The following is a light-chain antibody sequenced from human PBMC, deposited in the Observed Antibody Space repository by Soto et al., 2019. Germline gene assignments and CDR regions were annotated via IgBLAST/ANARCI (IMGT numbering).Light chain of an antibody. CDR1: SSDVGSYDY. CDR3: VSYTTSASYV. J-gene: IGLJ1*01. Sequence: QSVLIQPPSVSGSPGQSVTISCTGTSSDVGSYDYVSWYQQHPGTVPKPMIYNVNTRPSGVPDRFSGSKSGNTASMTISGLQAEDEADYYCVSYTTSASYVFGTGTKVTVL. V-gene: IGLV2-18*02. CDR2: NVN.